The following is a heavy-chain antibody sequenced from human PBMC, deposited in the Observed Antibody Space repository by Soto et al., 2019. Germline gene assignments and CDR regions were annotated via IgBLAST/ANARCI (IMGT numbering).Heavy chain of an antibody. CDR1: GYTFTSYI. CDR2: ISAYNGNT. CDR3: AREGLVLVQTTVNSDYYDYAMDV. Sequence: ASVKVSCKASGYTFTSYIISWVRQAPGQGLEWMGWISAYNGNTKYSQKLQGRVTMTTDTSTSTAYMELRSLRPEDTAVYYCAREGLVLVQTTVNSDYYDYAMDVWG. D-gene: IGHD2-15*01. J-gene: IGHJ6*02. V-gene: IGHV1-18*01.